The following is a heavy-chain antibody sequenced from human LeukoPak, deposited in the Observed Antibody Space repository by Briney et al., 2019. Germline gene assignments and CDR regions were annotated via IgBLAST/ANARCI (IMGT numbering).Heavy chain of an antibody. Sequence: SSETLSLTCAVYGGSFSGYYWSWIRQPPGKGLEWIGEINHSGSTNYNPSLKSRVTISVDTSKNQLSLKLSSVTAADTAVYYCARGSIAVAGTAIDYWGQGTLVTVSS. J-gene: IGHJ4*02. CDR2: INHSGST. CDR1: GGSFSGYY. V-gene: IGHV4-34*01. D-gene: IGHD6-19*01. CDR3: ARGSIAVAGTAIDY.